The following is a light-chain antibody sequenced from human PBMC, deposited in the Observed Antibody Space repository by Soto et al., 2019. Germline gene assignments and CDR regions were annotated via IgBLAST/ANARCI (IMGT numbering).Light chain of an antibody. CDR2: GNR. CDR1: SSNIGGNT. V-gene: IGLV1-44*01. J-gene: IGLJ3*02. CDR3: HSYDTSLTGEV. Sequence: QSVLTQASTASGAPGQRVTISCSGSSSNIGGNTATWYQQLPGAAPKLLIFGNRNRPSGVPDRFSGSKSGSSASLAITGLQAEDEADYYCHSYDTSLTGEVFGGGTKLTVL.